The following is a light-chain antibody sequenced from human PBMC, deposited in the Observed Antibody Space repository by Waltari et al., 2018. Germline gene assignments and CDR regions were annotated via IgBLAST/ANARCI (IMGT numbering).Light chain of an antibody. J-gene: IGKJ1*01. CDR1: QSVLYSSNNTNY. CDR3: QQYYSTSWT. V-gene: IGKV4-1*01. Sequence: DSVMTQSPDSLAVSLGERTTTTCKSSQSVLYSSNNTNYLAWYHQKPGQPPKLLIYCASTLEYGVPDRFSGSGSGTYFTLTISSLQAEDVAVYYCQQYYSTSWTFGQGTKVEIK. CDR2: CAS.